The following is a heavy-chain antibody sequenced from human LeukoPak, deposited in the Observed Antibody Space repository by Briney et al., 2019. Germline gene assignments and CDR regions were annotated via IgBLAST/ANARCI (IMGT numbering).Heavy chain of an antibody. J-gene: IGHJ4*02. CDR2: ISSGNRYI. CDR1: GFTFSNYI. CDR3: SSAHFRDY. V-gene: IGHV3-21*04. Sequence: GGSLRLSCAASGFTFSNYIMNWVRQAPGKGLELVSSISSGNRYIYYADSVKGRFAISRDKSKNTLYLQMNSLRAEDTAIYFCSSAHFRDYWGQGTLVTVSS. D-gene: IGHD2/OR15-2a*01.